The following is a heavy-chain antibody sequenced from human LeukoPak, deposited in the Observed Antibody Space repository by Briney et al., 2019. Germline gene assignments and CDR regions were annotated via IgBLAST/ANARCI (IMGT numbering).Heavy chain of an antibody. Sequence: GGSLRLSCAASGFNSILNYLSGAGQPPGKGLDWVSVIYTGGSTNYADSVKGRFIISRDNSKNTVYLQMNNLRAEDTAVYYCAREVDYYGSGSYFPGFDYWGQGTLVTVSS. D-gene: IGHD3-10*01. CDR3: AREVDYYGSGSYFPGFDY. V-gene: IGHV3-53*01. CDR2: IYTGGST. CDR1: GFNSILNY. J-gene: IGHJ4*02.